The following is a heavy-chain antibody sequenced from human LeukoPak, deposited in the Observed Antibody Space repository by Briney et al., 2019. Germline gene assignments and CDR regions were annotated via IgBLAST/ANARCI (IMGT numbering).Heavy chain of an antibody. Sequence: GGSLRLSCAASGFTFSNFAMTWVRQAPGKGLEWVSSIVGSSSTYYADSLKGRFTISRDNAKNSLYLQMNSLRAEDTAVYYCAKGQKANILTASFDYWGQGTLVTVSS. D-gene: IGHD3-9*01. CDR1: GFTFSNFA. J-gene: IGHJ4*02. CDR2: IVGSSST. CDR3: AKGQKANILTASFDY. V-gene: IGHV3-21*01.